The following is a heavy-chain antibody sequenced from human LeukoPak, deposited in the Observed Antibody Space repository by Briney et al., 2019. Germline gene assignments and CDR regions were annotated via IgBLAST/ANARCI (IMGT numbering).Heavy chain of an antibody. CDR2: IGIDSGNT. D-gene: IGHD5-24*01. Sequence: PGGSLRLSCAASGFTFSSYSMNWVRQAPGKGLEWISYIGIDSGNTNYADSVKGRFTISGDKAKNSLCLQMNSLRVEDTAVYYCARDYKYAFDNWGQGTLVTVSS. CDR1: GFTFSSYS. V-gene: IGHV3-48*01. CDR3: ARDYKYAFDN. J-gene: IGHJ4*02.